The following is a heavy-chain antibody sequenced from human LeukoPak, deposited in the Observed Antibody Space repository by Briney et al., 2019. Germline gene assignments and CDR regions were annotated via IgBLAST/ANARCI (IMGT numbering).Heavy chain of an antibody. CDR2: IYSGGST. CDR3: AVGKYYYGSGSYWLGAFDI. Sequence: PGGSLRLSCAASGFTFSSYWMSWVRQAPGKGLEWVSVIYSGGSTYYADSVKGRFTISRDYSKNTLYLQMNSLRAEDTAVYYCAVGKYYYGSGSYWLGAFDIWGQGTMVTVSS. D-gene: IGHD3-10*01. J-gene: IGHJ3*02. V-gene: IGHV3-53*01. CDR1: GFTFSSYW.